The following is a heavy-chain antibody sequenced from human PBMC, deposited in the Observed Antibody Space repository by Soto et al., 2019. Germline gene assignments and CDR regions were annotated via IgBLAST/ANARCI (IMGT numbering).Heavy chain of an antibody. J-gene: IGHJ4*02. D-gene: IGHD2-15*01. V-gene: IGHV3-72*01. CDR1: GFTFSDHY. Sequence: EVQLVESGGGLVQPGGSLRLSCAVSGFTFSDHYMDWVRQAPGKGLEWIGRSRNRARSYTTEYAASVKGRFIVSRDNLKNSFYLQMDSLKTEDTAVYYCARSLVAAYSISDYWGQGTLVTVSS. CDR3: ARSLVAAYSISDY. CDR2: SRNRARSYTT.